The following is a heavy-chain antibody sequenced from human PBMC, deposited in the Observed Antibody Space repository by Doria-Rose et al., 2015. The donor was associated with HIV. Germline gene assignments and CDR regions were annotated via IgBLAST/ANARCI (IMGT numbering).Heavy chain of an antibody. CDR3: ARVVRYQLVPGAFDI. CDR1: GGSITGYY. J-gene: IGHJ3*02. CDR2: IYYSGNT. D-gene: IGHD6-13*01. V-gene: IGHV4-59*01. Sequence: QVQLQESGPGLVKPSVTLSLTCTVAGGSITGYYWSWMRQPPGKGLEWIGYIYYSGNTNYNPSLKSRVTISVDRSKNQFSLNLNSMTAADTAVYYCARVVRYQLVPGAFDIWGQGTKVTVSS.